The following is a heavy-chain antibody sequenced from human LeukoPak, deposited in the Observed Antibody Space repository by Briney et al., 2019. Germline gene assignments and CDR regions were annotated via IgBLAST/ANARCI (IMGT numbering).Heavy chain of an antibody. CDR1: GGSISSSSYY. D-gene: IGHD2/OR15-2a*01. V-gene: IGHV4-39*07. J-gene: IGHJ4*02. CDR2: IYYSGST. Sequence: SETLSLTCTVSGGSISSSSYYWGWIRQPPGKGLEWIGSIYYSGSTYYNPSLKSRVTISVDTSKNQFSLKLSSVTAADTAVYYCARDREYENWGQGTLVTVSS. CDR3: ARDREYEN.